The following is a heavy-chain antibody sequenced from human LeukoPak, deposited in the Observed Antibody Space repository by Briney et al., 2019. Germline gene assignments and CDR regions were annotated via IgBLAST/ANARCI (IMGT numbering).Heavy chain of an antibody. CDR3: ARDAYHSGDLDQ. Sequence: GGSLRLSCAASGFTFSNYIMHWVRQAPGKGLEWVSFIRFDGTNRHYVDSVKGRFTISRDNANNMLYLQMNSLNFEDTAVYYCARDAYHSGDLDQWGEETLVIVSS. D-gene: IGHD7-27*01. V-gene: IGHV3-30*02. CDR1: GFTFSNYI. J-gene: IGHJ4*02. CDR2: IRFDGTNR.